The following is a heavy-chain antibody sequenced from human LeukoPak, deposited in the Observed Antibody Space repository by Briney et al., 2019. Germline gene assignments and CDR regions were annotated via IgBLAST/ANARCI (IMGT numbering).Heavy chain of an antibody. D-gene: IGHD3-22*01. Sequence: GGSLRLSCAASGFTFSTYWMSWVRQAPGKGLEWVSSISSSSSYIYYADSVKGRFTISRDNAKNSLYLQMNSLRAEDTAVYYCARGGVVITRSWFDPWGQGTLVTVSS. J-gene: IGHJ5*02. CDR1: GFTFSTYW. CDR2: ISSSSSYI. CDR3: ARGGVVITRSWFDP. V-gene: IGHV3-21*01.